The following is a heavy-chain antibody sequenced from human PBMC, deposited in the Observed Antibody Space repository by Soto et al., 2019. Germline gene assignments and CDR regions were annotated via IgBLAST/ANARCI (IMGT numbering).Heavy chain of an antibody. V-gene: IGHV1-24*01. CDR1: GYTLTELS. J-gene: IGHJ3*02. D-gene: IGHD3-9*01. Sequence: ASVKVSCKVSGYTLTELSMHWVRQAPGKGLEWMGGFDPEDGETIYAQKFQGRVTMTEDTSTDTAYMELSSLRSEDTAMYYCATIYDILTGYFDAFDIWGQGTMVTVSS. CDR2: FDPEDGET. CDR3: ATIYDILTGYFDAFDI.